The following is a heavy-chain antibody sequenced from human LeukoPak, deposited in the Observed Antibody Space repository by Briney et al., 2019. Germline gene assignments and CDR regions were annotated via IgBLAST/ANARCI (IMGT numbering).Heavy chain of an antibody. CDR3: AKNGCCSCGSCYRRHGIDV. J-gene: IGHJ6*02. V-gene: IGHV3-23*01. CDR2: ISGTGGST. D-gene: IGHD2-15*01. CDR1: GFTFTSYS. Sequence: GGSLRLSCAASGFTFTSYSMSWVRQAPGEGLEWVGSISGTGGSTNYADSVKGRFTIARDNSKDTLYMQMNSLRGEDTAVYYCAKNGCCSCGSCYRRHGIDVWGQGTTVTVSS.